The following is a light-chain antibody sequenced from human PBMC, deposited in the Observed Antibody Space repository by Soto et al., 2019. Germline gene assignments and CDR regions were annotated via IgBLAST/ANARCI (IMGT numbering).Light chain of an antibody. J-gene: IGLJ1*01. CDR3: QSYDNSLSGSYV. V-gene: IGLV1-40*01. Sequence: QSGLTQPPSVSGAPGQRVTISCTGSPSNLGAGYDVHWYQQLPGTAPKLLIYGHKNRPSGVPDRFSGSKSDTSASLAITGLQAEAEADYYCQSYDNSLSGSYVFGTGTKVTVL. CDR1: PSNLGAGYD. CDR2: GHK.